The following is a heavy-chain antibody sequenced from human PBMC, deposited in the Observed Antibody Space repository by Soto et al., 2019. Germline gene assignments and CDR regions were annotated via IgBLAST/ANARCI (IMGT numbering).Heavy chain of an antibody. J-gene: IGHJ4*02. Sequence: PGGSLRLSCAASGFAFSGYAMHWVRQAPGKGLEWVSVISYDGSNQFYADSMKGRFTISRDNSENTLYLQMSSLRGDDTAVYYCARSAGYSTSWYFDYWVQGTLVTVSS. D-gene: IGHD6-13*01. CDR3: ARSAGYSTSWYFDY. V-gene: IGHV3-30*14. CDR2: ISYDGSNQ. CDR1: GFAFSGYA.